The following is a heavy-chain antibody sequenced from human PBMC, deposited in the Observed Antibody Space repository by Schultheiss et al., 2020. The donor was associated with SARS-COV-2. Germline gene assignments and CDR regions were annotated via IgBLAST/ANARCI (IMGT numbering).Heavy chain of an antibody. CDR1: GFTFSSYW. D-gene: IGHD6-19*01. J-gene: IGHJ4*02. V-gene: IGHV3-74*01. Sequence: GGSLRLSCAASGFTFSSYWMHWVRQAPGKGLVWVSRINGDGSTINYADSVKGRFTISRDNSKNTLYLQMNSLRAEDTAVYYCAKSAGIAVATDYWGQGTLVTVSS. CDR2: INGDGSTI. CDR3: AKSAGIAVATDY.